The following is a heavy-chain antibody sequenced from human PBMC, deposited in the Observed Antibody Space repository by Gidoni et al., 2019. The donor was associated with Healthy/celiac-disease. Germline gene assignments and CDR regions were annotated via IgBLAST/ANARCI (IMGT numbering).Heavy chain of an antibody. V-gene: IGHV3-7*03. CDR2: IKQDGSEK. Sequence: EVQLVESGGGLVQPGGSLRLSCAASGFTFSSYWMSWVRQAPGNGLEGVANIKQDGSEKYYVDSVKGRFTISRDNAKNSRYLQMNSLRAEDTAVYYCAIEGSVVVGYYFDYWGQGTLVTVSS. D-gene: IGHD3-22*01. CDR1: GFTFSSYW. J-gene: IGHJ4*02. CDR3: AIEGSVVVGYYFDY.